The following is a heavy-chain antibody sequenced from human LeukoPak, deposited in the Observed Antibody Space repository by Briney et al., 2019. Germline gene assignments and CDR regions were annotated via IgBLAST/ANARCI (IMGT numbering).Heavy chain of an antibody. D-gene: IGHD3-3*01. V-gene: IGHV4-4*07. CDR2: IYTSGST. Sequence: SETLSLTCTVSGGSISSYYWSWIRQPPGKGLEWIGRIYTSGSTNYNPSLKSRITMSVDTSKNQFSLKLSSVTAADTAVYYCAKGGFLEWFVWGQGTLVTVSS. CDR3: AKGGFLEWFV. J-gene: IGHJ4*02. CDR1: GGSISSYY.